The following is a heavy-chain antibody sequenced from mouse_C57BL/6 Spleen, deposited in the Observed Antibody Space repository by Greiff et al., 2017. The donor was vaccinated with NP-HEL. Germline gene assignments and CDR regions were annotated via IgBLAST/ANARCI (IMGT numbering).Heavy chain of an antibody. CDR1: GYTFTSYW. CDR3: ARAPRARAWCVK. J-gene: IGHJ3*02. D-gene: IGHD3-1*01. CDR2: IDPSDSYT. Sequence: QVQLKQPGAELVMPGASVKLSCKASGYTFTSYWMHWVKQRPGQGLEWIGEIDPSDSYTNYNQKFKGKSTLTVDKSSSTAYMQLSSLTSEDSAVFYGARAPRARAWCVKGGKGTLVTVFA. V-gene: IGHV1-69*01.